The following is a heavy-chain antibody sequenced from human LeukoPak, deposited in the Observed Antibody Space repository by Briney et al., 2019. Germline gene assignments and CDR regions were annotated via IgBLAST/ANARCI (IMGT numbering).Heavy chain of an antibody. CDR3: ARDHMGHIVVVPAAKGWFDP. CDR2: IIPIFGTA. CDR1: GGTFSSYA. J-gene: IGHJ5*02. D-gene: IGHD2-2*01. V-gene: IGHV1-69*06. Sequence: SVKVSCKASGGTFSSYAISWVRQAPGQGLEWMGGIIPIFGTANYAQKFQGRVTITADKSTSTAYMELSSPRSEDTAVYYCARDHMGHIVVVPAAKGWFDPWGQGTLVTVSS.